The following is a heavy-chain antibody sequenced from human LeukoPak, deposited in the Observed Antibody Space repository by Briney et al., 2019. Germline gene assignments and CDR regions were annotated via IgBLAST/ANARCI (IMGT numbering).Heavy chain of an antibody. Sequence: SETLSLTCTVSGGSTSSYCWSWIRQPAGKGLEWIGRIYTSGSTNYNPSLKSRVAISVDKSKNQFSLKLSSVTAADTAVYYCANIAAAGGYFDYWGQGTLVTVSS. J-gene: IGHJ4*02. CDR1: GGSTSSYC. CDR3: ANIAAAGGYFDY. V-gene: IGHV4-4*07. D-gene: IGHD6-25*01. CDR2: IYTSGST.